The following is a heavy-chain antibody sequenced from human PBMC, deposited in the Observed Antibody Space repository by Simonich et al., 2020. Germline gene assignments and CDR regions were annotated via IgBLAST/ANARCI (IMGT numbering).Heavy chain of an antibody. CDR2: IWYDGSNK. V-gene: IGHV3-33*01. Sequence: QVQLVESGGGVVQPGRSLRLSCAASGFTFSSYGMHWVRQAPGKGLEWVAVIWYDGSNKYYADSVKGRFTISRDNSKNTLYLQRNSLRAEDTAVYYWARDRYCSGGSCYYFDYWGQGTLVTVSS. D-gene: IGHD2-15*01. CDR3: ARDRYCSGGSCYYFDY. J-gene: IGHJ4*02. CDR1: GFTFSSYG.